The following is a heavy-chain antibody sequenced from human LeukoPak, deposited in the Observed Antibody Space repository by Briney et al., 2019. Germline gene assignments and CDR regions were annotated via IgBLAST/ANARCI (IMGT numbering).Heavy chain of an antibody. Sequence: VKVSCKASGGTFSSYAISWVRQTPGQGLEWMGWINPNSGGTNYAQKFQGRVTITADKSTSTAYMELSSLRSEDTAVYYCARACGRTTVVTWHDAFDIWGQGTMVTVSS. CDR2: INPNSGGT. CDR3: ARACGRTTVVTWHDAFDI. V-gene: IGHV1-69*10. J-gene: IGHJ3*02. D-gene: IGHD4-23*01. CDR1: GGTFSSYA.